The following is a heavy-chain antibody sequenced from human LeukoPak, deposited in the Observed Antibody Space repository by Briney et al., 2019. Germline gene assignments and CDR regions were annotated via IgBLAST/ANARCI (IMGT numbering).Heavy chain of an antibody. J-gene: IGHJ6*03. CDR1: GGSFSGYY. Sequence: SETLSLTCAVYGGSFSGYYWSWIRQPPGKGLEWIGEINHSGSTNYNSSLKSRVTISVDTSKNQFSLKLSSVTAADTAVYYCARGYYGSGSHCCHMDVWGKGTTITVS. CDR3: ARGYYGSGSHCCHMDV. V-gene: IGHV4-34*01. CDR2: INHSGST. D-gene: IGHD3-10*01.